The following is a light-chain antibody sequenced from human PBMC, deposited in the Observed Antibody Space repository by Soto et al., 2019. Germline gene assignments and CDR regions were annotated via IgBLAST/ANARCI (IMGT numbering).Light chain of an antibody. CDR2: DAS. CDR1: QSVSRF. Sequence: EVGLTQSPSTLSLSPGERATLSCRASQSVSRFVDWYQQKPVPTPRLLIFDASNRATGIPARFSASGSGTAYTRTITSLGSEDPAVDYGAQRSDWPITCSQGTRLDI. CDR3: AQRSDWPIT. V-gene: IGKV3-11*01. J-gene: IGKJ5*01.